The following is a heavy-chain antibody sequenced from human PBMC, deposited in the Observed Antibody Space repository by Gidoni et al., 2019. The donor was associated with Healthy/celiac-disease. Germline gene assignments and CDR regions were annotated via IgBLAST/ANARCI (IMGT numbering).Heavy chain of an antibody. V-gene: IGHV3-33*01. Sequence: QVQLVESGGGVVQPGRSLRLSCAASGFTFSSHGMHWVRQAPGKGLEWVAVIWYDGSNKYYADSVKGRFTISRDNSKNTLYLQMNSLRAEDTAVYYCARDPRWYYYGSGSDPTFDYWGQGTLVTVSS. J-gene: IGHJ4*02. CDR2: IWYDGSNK. CDR3: ARDPRWYYYGSGSDPTFDY. D-gene: IGHD3-10*01. CDR1: GFTFSSHG.